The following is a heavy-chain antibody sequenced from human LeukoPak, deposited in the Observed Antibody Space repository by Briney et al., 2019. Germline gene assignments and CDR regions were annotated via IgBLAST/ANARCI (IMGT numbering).Heavy chain of an antibody. J-gene: IGHJ1*01. V-gene: IGHV3-23*01. D-gene: IGHD6-13*01. Sequence: GGSLGLSCAASGFTFSSYAMSWVRQAPGKGLEWVSAISGSGGSTYYADSVKGRFTISRDNSKNTLYLQMNSLRAEDTAVYYCAKDLRSRIAAAGTPYAEYFQHWGQGTLVTVSS. CDR1: GFTFSSYA. CDR3: AKDLRSRIAAAGTPYAEYFQH. CDR2: ISGSGGST.